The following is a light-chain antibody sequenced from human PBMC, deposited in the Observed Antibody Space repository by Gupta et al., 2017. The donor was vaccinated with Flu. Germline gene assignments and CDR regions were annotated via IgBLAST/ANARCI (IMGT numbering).Light chain of an antibody. CDR1: TSDIGNYH. CDR2: DTN. CDR3: GTWDRSLSVGV. J-gene: IGLJ2*01. V-gene: IGLV1-51*01. Sequence: QSVLTPPPSVSAAPGQKVPISCSGSTSDIGNYHVYWYQQFPGTAPRLLIYDTNKRPSGIPDRFSGSKSGTSATLGITGLQIGDEADYYCGTWDRSLSVGVFGGGTKLTVL.